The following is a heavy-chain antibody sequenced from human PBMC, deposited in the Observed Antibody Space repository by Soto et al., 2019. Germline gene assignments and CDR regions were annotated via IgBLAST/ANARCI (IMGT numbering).Heavy chain of an antibody. CDR3: ARTLRYGDYVWFDP. V-gene: IGHV4-59*01. CDR1: GGSISSYY. CDR2: IYYSGST. J-gene: IGHJ5*02. D-gene: IGHD4-17*01. Sequence: ASETLSLTCTVSGGSISSYYWSWIRQPPGKGLEWIGYIYYSGSTNYNPSLKSRVTISVDTSKNQFSLKLSSVTAADTAVYYCARTLRYGDYVWFDPWGQGTLVTVSS.